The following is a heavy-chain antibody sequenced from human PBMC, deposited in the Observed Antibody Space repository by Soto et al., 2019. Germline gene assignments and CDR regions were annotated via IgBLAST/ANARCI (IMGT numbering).Heavy chain of an antibody. CDR2: ISSSSSYT. CDR3: ARDLRDTSAAGISATGYFDL. J-gene: IGHJ2*01. Sequence: QVQLVESGGGLVKPGGSLRLSCAASGFTFSDYYMSWIRQAPGKGPEWVSYISSSSSYTKYADSVKGRFIVSRDNAKNRLYMRINLLLDEDTAVYYCARDLRDTSAAGISATGYFDLWGRGTLVTVSS. D-gene: IGHD6-13*01. CDR1: GFTFSDYY. V-gene: IGHV3-11*06.